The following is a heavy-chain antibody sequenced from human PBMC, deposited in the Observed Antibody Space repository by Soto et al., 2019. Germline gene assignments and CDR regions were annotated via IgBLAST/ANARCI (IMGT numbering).Heavy chain of an antibody. Sequence: SETLSLTCTVSGGSVSIGSYYWSWIRHPPGKGLECIGYIYYSGSTNYNPSLKSRVTISVDTSKNQFSLNLRSVTAADTAVYYCARDDRSGYFFDYWGQGTLVTVSS. CDR1: GGSVSIGSYY. D-gene: IGHD3-22*01. J-gene: IGHJ4*02. CDR2: IYYSGST. V-gene: IGHV4-61*01. CDR3: ARDDRSGYFFDY.